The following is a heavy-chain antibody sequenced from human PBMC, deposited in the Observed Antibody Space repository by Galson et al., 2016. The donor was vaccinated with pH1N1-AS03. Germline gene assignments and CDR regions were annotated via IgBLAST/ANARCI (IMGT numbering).Heavy chain of an antibody. CDR1: GFTFKSYW. Sequence: SLRLSCAASGFTFKSYWMSWVRQAPGKGLEWVASINQDENEKYCVDSVKGRFTISRDNAKNSLYLQMNSLRAEDTAVYYGAREPSWELGNYFDYWGQGTLVTVSS. J-gene: IGHJ4*02. CDR3: AREPSWELGNYFDY. CDR2: INQDENEK. V-gene: IGHV3-7*03. D-gene: IGHD4-23*01.